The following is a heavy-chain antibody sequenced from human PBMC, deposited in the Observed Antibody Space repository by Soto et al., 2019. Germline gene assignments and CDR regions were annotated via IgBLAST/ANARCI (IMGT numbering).Heavy chain of an antibody. CDR1: GFTFSSYA. V-gene: IGHV3-23*01. CDR3: AKGPTYDILTGRRYSYHRDV. D-gene: IGHD3-9*01. Sequence: EVQLLESGGGLVQPGGSLRLSCAASGFTFSSYAMSWVRQAPGGGLEWVSAIRGRGGSTYYADSVKGRFTISRDNSKNTLHLQMNSLRAEDTAVYYCAKGPTYDILTGRRYSYHRDVWGKATTVTVSS. CDR2: IRGRGGST. J-gene: IGHJ6*03.